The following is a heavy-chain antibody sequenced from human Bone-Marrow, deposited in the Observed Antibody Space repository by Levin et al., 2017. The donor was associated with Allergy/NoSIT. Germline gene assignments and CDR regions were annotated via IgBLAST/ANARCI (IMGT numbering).Heavy chain of an antibody. J-gene: IGHJ4*02. D-gene: IGHD1-14*01. CDR2: IYTGTLGNR. CDR1: GFNVTTNY. CDR3: TRDRYPGLSDY. Sequence: SCAASGFNVTTNYMSWVRQAPGRGLEWVSVIYTGTLGNRYYAESVKGRFTISRDTLKNTLYLQMNTLRAEDTAIYYCTRDRYPGLSDYWGQGTLLTVSS. V-gene: IGHV3-53*01.